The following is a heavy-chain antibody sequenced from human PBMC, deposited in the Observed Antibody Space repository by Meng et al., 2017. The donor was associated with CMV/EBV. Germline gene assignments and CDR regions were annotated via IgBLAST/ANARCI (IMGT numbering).Heavy chain of an antibody. Sequence: QVQLVECGGGVVQPGGSLRLSCAASGFTFSSYGMHWVRQAPGKGLEWVAFIRYDGSNKYYADSVKGRFTISRDNSKNTLYLQMNSLRAEDTAVYYCARARPLMDYWGQGTLVTVSS. D-gene: IGHD3-16*01. V-gene: IGHV3-30*02. CDR3: ARARPLMDY. J-gene: IGHJ4*02. CDR1: GFTFSSYG. CDR2: IRYDGSNK.